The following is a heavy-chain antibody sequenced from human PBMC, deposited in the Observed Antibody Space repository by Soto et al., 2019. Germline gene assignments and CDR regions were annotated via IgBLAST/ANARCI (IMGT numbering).Heavy chain of an antibody. J-gene: IGHJ3*02. V-gene: IGHV4-31*03. CDR3: ARAMLRHCTNGVCYTRGAIDAFDI. CDR2: IYYSGST. D-gene: IGHD2-8*01. Sequence: PSETLSLTCTVSCGSISNGGYYRSWIRQHPGKGLEWIGYIYYSGSTYYNPSLKSRVTISVDTSKNQFSLKLSSVTAADTAVYYCARAMLRHCTNGVCYTRGAIDAFDIWGQGTMVTVSS. CDR1: CGSISNGGYY.